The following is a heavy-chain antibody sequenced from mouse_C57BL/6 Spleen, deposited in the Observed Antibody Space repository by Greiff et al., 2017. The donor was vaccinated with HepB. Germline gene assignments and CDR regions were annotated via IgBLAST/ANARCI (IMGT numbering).Heavy chain of an antibody. Sequence: VQLQQSGAELARPGASVKMSCKASGYTFTSYTIHWVKQRPGQGLEWIGYINPSSGYTKYNQKFKDKATLTADKSSSTAYMQLSSLTSEDSAVYYCARRGDYTWFAYWGQGTLVTVSA. CDR1: GYTFTSYT. D-gene: IGHD2-4*01. CDR3: ARRGDYTWFAY. V-gene: IGHV1-4*01. CDR2: INPSSGYT. J-gene: IGHJ3*01.